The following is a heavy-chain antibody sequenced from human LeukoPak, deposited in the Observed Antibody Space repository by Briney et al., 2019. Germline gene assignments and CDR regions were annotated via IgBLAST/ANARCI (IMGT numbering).Heavy chain of an antibody. Sequence: PGGSLRLSCAASGFTFGSYSMSWVRQAPGKGLEWVSVISGSGGTTYYRDSVKGRFTISRDNSKNTLYLQMNSLRAEDTAVYYCAKLGVMAYGSGSYGIWGQGTMVTVSS. CDR2: ISGSGGTT. D-gene: IGHD3-10*01. V-gene: IGHV3-23*01. J-gene: IGHJ3*02. CDR3: AKLGVMAYGSGSYGI. CDR1: GFTFGSYS.